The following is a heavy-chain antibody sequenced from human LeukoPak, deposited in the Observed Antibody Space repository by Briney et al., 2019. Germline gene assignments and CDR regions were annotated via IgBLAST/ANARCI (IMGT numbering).Heavy chain of an antibody. D-gene: IGHD3-10*01. V-gene: IGHV4-59*01. CDR3: ARAVHPLYGSGSYP. Sequence: SETLSLTCNLSGDSISSDYWSWIRQPPGKGLEWIGHIYYSGSTNYNPSLKSRVAISVDTSKNQFSLKLSSVTAADTAVYYCARAVHPLYGSGSYPWGQGTLVTVSS. CDR2: IYYSGST. J-gene: IGHJ5*02. CDR1: GDSISSDY.